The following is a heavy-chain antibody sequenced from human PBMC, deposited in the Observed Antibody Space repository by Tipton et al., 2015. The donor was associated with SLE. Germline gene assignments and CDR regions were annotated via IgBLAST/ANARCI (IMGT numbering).Heavy chain of an antibody. CDR1: GFSFSDYA. Sequence: SLRLSCAASGFSFSDYAMHWVRQAPGKGLEWVAVIWYDGSNKDYADSVKGRFTISRDNSKNTLYLQMSSLRAEDTAVYYCARRFGEFSNYYYYMDVWGIGTTVTVSS. CDR3: ARRFGEFSNYYYYMDV. D-gene: IGHD3-10*01. CDR2: IWYDGSNK. V-gene: IGHV3-33*08. J-gene: IGHJ6*03.